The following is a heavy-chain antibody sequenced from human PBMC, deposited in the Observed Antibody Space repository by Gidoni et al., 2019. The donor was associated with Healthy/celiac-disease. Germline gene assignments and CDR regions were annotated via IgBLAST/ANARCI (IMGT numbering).Heavy chain of an antibody. V-gene: IGHV4-39*07. CDR2: IYYSGST. CDR1: GDSLSSSSYY. CDR3: ARVRLNWFDP. J-gene: IGHJ5*02. Sequence: QLQLPESGPGLVEPSWTRSLTCTVAGDSLSSSSYYWGWIRQPPGKGLEWIVSIYYSGSTYYNPSLKSRVTISVDTSKNQFSLKLSFVTAADTAVYYCARVRLNWFDPWGQGTLVTVSS.